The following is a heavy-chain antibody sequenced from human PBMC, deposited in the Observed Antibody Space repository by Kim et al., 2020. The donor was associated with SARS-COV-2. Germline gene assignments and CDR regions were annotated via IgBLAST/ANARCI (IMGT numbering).Heavy chain of an antibody. CDR3: ARGGLYCSSTSCYEVYNWFDP. CDR2: IYYSGST. V-gene: IGHV4-59*13. J-gene: IGHJ5*02. CDR1: GGSISSYY. D-gene: IGHD2-2*01. Sequence: SETLSLTCTVSGGSISSYYWSWIRQPPGKGLEWIGYIYYSGSTNYNPSLKSRVTISVDTSKNQFSLKLSSVTAADTAVYYCARGGLYCSSTSCYEVYNWFDPWGQGTLVTVSS.